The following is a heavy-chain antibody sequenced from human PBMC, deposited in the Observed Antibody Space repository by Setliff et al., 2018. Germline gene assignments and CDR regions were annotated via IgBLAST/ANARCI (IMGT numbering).Heavy chain of an antibody. CDR2: IYIGGGA. CDR1: GGSISSYY. D-gene: IGHD6-19*01. Sequence: SETLSLTCTASGGSISSYYWSWIRQPAGKGLEWIGHIYIGGGANYNPSLKSRVTMSIDTSKNQFSLKLNSVTAADMAVYYCAREQWLDPPGYYYMDVWAKGTTVTVSS. CDR3: AREQWLDPPGYYYMDV. J-gene: IGHJ6*03. V-gene: IGHV4-4*07.